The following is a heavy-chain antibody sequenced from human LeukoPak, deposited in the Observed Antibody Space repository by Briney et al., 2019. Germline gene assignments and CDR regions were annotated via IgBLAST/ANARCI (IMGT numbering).Heavy chain of an antibody. CDR3: ARSKNYYGSGDY. J-gene: IGHJ4*02. Sequence: PSETLSLTCTVSGGSISNYYWSWIRQPPGKALEWIGYIYYTGKTYYNPSLEGRVTILVDTSRNHFSVKLSSVTAADTAVYYCARSKNYYGSGDYWSQGTLVTVSS. CDR2: IYYTGKT. V-gene: IGHV4-59*01. D-gene: IGHD3-10*01. CDR1: GGSISNYY.